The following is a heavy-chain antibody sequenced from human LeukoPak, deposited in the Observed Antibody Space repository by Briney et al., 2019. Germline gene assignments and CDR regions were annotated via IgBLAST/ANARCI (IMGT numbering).Heavy chain of an antibody. CDR2: LYTTGTT. V-gene: IGHV4-4*07. CDR1: GASITSCY. CDR3: VRDGANWEEPNDAFDT. J-gene: IGHJ3*02. D-gene: IGHD1-26*01. Sequence: SETLSLTCAVSGASITSCYWSWVRQSAGKGLEWIGRLYTTGTTNYNPSLKSRVTMSGDSSKNQLSLTLTSVTTADAAVYYCVRDGANWEEPNDAFDTWGQGTLLTVSS.